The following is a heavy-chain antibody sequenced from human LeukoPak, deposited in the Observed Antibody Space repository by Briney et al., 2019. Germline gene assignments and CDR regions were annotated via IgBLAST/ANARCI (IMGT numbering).Heavy chain of an antibody. CDR2: MSYDGSNK. CDR3: ARDSGGSGSYYGTFDS. Sequence: PGGSLRLSCAASGFTFSSYAMHWVRQAPGKGLEWVAVMSYDGSNKYYADSVKGRFTISRDNSKNTLDLQMNSLRAEDTAVYYCARDSGGSGSYYGTFDSWGQGTLVTVSS. D-gene: IGHD3-10*01. CDR1: GFTFSSYA. J-gene: IGHJ4*02. V-gene: IGHV3-30*04.